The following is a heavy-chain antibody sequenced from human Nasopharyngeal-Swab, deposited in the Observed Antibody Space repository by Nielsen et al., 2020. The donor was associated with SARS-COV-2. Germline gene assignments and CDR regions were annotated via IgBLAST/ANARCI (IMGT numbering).Heavy chain of an antibody. CDR1: GFTFTTNH. V-gene: IGHV3-53*01. D-gene: IGHD1-7*01. J-gene: IGHJ3*01. CDR3: ARDGIRKWNSAYAFDL. Sequence: GESLKISCAASGFTFTTNHMSWVRQATGKGLEWVAIIYSGGSTYYADSVKGRFNISRDNSKNTLFLQMNSLRAEDTAMYYCARDGIRKWNSAYAFDLWGQGTMVTVSS. CDR2: IYSGGST.